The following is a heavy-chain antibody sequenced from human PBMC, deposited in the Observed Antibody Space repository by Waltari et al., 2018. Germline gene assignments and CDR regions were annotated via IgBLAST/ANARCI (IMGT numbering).Heavy chain of an antibody. Sequence: QVQLQESGPGLVKPSQTLSLTCTVSGGSISSGGYYWSWIRKHPGKGLEWIGYIYYSGSTYYNPSLKSRVTISVDTSKNQFSLKLSSVTAADTAVYYCAREDCSSTSCSLDYWGQGTLVTVSS. V-gene: IGHV4-31*03. CDR1: GGSISSGGYY. J-gene: IGHJ4*02. CDR3: AREDCSSTSCSLDY. D-gene: IGHD2-2*01. CDR2: IYYSGST.